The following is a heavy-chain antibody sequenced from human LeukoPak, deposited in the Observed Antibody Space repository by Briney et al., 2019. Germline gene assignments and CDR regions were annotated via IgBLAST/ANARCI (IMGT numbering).Heavy chain of an antibody. CDR1: GGSISSSSYY. CDR2: SYYSGST. CDR3: ARRGGSSGWYYFDY. J-gene: IGHJ4*02. D-gene: IGHD6-19*01. Sequence: SETLSLTCTVSGGSISSSSYYWGWIRQPPGKGLEWVGSSYYSGSTYYYPALKSRVTISVDTSKNQFSLKLSSVTAAATSVYYCARRGGSSGWYYFDYWGQGTLVTVSS. V-gene: IGHV4-39*01.